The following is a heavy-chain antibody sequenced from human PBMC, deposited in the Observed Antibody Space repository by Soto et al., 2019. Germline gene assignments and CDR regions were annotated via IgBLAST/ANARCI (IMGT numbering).Heavy chain of an antibody. Sequence: QVQLVESGGGVVQPGRSLRLSCAASGFIFTTYGRPWVRQAPGKGLEWVAVIWYDGSNQYYADSVKGRFTISRDNSKNILYLEMNSVRVEDTAVYYCVKDHCGGDCYSDPYFDYWGQGTLVTVSS. J-gene: IGHJ4*02. CDR2: IWYDGSNQ. CDR3: VKDHCGGDCYSDPYFDY. D-gene: IGHD2-21*02. V-gene: IGHV3-33*06. CDR1: GFIFTTYG.